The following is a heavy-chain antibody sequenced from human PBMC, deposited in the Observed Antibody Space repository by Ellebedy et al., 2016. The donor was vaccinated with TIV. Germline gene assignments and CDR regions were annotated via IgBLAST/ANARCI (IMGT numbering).Heavy chain of an antibody. J-gene: IGHJ6*02. Sequence: SGPTLVKPTQTLTLTCTFSGSSLTTNRMCVSWLRQPPGKALEFLALIDWDDDKYYNPHLKTRLTISRDTSKNQVVLTMTSMDPMDTATYYCARTPSPDYSYGMDVWGQGTTVTVSS. CDR1: GSSLTTNRMC. CDR3: ARTPSPDYSYGMDV. V-gene: IGHV2-70*13. CDR2: IDWDDDK. D-gene: IGHD3-9*01.